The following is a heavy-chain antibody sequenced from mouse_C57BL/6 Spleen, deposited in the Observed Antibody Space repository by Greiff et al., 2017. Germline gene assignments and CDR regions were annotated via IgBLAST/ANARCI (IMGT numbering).Heavy chain of an antibody. CDR1: GYTFTSYW. CDR3: ARRDWDDAMDY. D-gene: IGHD4-1*01. Sequence: QVQLQQPGAELVRPGSSVKLSCKASGYTFTSYWMHWVKQRPIQGLEWIGNIDPSDSETHYNQKFKDKATLTVDKSSSTAYMPLSSLTSEDSAVYYCARRDWDDAMDYGGQGTSVTVSS. J-gene: IGHJ4*01. V-gene: IGHV1-52*01. CDR2: IDPSDSET.